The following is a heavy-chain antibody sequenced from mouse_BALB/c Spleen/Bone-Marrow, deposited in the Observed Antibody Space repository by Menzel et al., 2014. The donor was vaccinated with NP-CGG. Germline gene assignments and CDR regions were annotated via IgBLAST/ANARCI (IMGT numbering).Heavy chain of an antibody. CDR2: INPSTGYT. CDR1: GYTFTSYW. D-gene: IGHD2-14*01. V-gene: IGHV1-7*01. J-gene: IGHJ3*01. CDR3: ARSDRYDGFAY. Sequence: VQLQQSGAELAKLGASVKMSCKASGYTFTSYWMHWVKQRPGQGLEWIGYINPSTGYTEYNQKFKDKATLTADKSSSPAYMQLSSLTSEDSAVYYCARSDRYDGFAYWGQGTLVTVSA.